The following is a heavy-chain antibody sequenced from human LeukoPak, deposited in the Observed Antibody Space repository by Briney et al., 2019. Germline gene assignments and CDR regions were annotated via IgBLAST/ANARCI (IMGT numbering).Heavy chain of an antibody. Sequence: GGSLRLSCVASGFTFSNCWMTWVRQAPGKGLEWVADIDQSGGAMNYVDSVKGRFTISRDNAKNSLYLQMNSLRAEDAAVYYCARFLGSSSYYVSWGQGALVTVSS. V-gene: IGHV3-7*05. D-gene: IGHD6-19*01. CDR1: GFTFSNCW. CDR2: IDQSGGAM. CDR3: ARFLGSSSYYVS. J-gene: IGHJ4*02.